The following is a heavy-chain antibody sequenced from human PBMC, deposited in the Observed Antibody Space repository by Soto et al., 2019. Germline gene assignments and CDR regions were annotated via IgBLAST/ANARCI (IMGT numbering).Heavy chain of an antibody. CDR2: IYPGDSDT. CDR3: ARPGTAHLVYYFDY. Sequence: GESLKISWKGSGYSSTSYCIGWVRQMLGKGLEWMGIIYPGDSDTRYSPSFQGQVTISADKSISTAYLQWSSLKASDTVMYYCARPGTAHLVYYFDYWGQGTLVPVSS. D-gene: IGHD5-18*01. V-gene: IGHV5-51*01. J-gene: IGHJ4*02. CDR1: GYSSTSYC.